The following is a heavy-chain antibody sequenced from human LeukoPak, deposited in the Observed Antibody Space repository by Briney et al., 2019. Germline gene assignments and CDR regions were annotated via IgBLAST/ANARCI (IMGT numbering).Heavy chain of an antibody. CDR3: AREVVDHYDSSAVDYDY. J-gene: IGHJ4*02. CDR1: GGSISSSSYY. V-gene: IGHV4-39*07. D-gene: IGHD3-22*01. Sequence: PSETLSLTCTVSGGSISSSSYYWGWIRQPPGKGLEWIGSIYYSGSTYYNPSLKSRVTISVDTSKNQFSLKLSSVTAADTAVYYCAREVVDHYDSSAVDYDYWGQGTLVTVSS. CDR2: IYYSGST.